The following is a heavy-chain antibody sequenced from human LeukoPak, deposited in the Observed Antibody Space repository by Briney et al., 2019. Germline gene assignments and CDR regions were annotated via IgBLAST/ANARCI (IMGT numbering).Heavy chain of an antibody. CDR2: IYYSGST. V-gene: IGHV4-59*01. D-gene: IGHD3-10*01. CDR3: ASAGTMVRETFDY. Sequence: SETLSLTCTVSGGSISSYYWSWIRQPPGKGLEWIGYIYYSGSTNYNPSLKSRVTISVDTSKNQFSLKLSSVTAADTAVYYCASAGTMVRETFDYWGQGTLVTVSS. CDR1: GGSISSYY. J-gene: IGHJ4*02.